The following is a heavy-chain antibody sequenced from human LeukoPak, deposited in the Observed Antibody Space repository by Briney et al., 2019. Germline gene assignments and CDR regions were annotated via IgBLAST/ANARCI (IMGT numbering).Heavy chain of an antibody. CDR1: GSTFTSYW. CDR2: TNSDGSST. CDR3: AMGPYYYDSSGYYY. D-gene: IGHD3-22*01. V-gene: IGHV3-74*01. Sequence: PGGSLRLSCVASGSTFTSYWMHWVRQAPGKGLVWVSRTNSDGSSTNYADSVKGRFTISRDNAKNTLYLQMNSLRAEDTAVYYCAMGPYYYDSSGYYYWGQGTLVTVSS. J-gene: IGHJ4*02.